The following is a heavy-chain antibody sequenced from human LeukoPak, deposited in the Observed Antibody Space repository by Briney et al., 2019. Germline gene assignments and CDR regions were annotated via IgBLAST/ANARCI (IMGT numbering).Heavy chain of an antibody. D-gene: IGHD6-13*01. CDR3: ARFIAAMYYFDY. Sequence: KTSETLSLTCTVSGGSISSSSYYWGWIRQPPGKGLEWIGSIYYSGSTYYNPSLKSRVTISVDTSKNQFSLKLSSVTAADTAVYCCARFIAAMYYFDYWGQGTLVTVSS. CDR2: IYYSGST. CDR1: GGSISSSSYY. V-gene: IGHV4-39*01. J-gene: IGHJ4*02.